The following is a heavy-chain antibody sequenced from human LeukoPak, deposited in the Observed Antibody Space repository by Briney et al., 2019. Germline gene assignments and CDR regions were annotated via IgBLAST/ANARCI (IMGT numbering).Heavy chain of an antibody. CDR1: GFTFSSSA. CDR3: AKTASAGGYYGSYYYAMDV. CDR2: ISGSGGDT. D-gene: IGHD3-22*01. Sequence: GGSLRLSCITSGFTFSSSAMSWVRQAPGKGLQWVSVISGSGGDTYYADSVKGRFTISRDNSKNTLYLQMNSLRAEDTAVYFCAKTASAGGYYGSYYYAMDVWGQGTTVTVSS. J-gene: IGHJ6*02. V-gene: IGHV3-23*01.